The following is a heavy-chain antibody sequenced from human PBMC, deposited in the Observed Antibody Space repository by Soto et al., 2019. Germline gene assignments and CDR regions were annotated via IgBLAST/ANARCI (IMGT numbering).Heavy chain of an antibody. V-gene: IGHV4-59*01. CDR2: IYSNGRT. CDR1: GGSISSYY. Sequence: PSDTLSLTCTVSGGSISSYYWTSLRPPPGKGLEWIGYIYSNGRTNYNPSLKSRVTISVDTSKNQFSLKLRSVTAADTAVYYCTSGVNWNDVSDYWGQGTLVTVSS. D-gene: IGHD1-1*01. J-gene: IGHJ4*02. CDR3: TSGVNWNDVSDY.